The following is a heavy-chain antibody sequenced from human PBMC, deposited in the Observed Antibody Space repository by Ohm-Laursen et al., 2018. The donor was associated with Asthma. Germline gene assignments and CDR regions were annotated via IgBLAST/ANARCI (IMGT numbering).Heavy chain of an antibody. V-gene: IGHV1-18*01. D-gene: IGHD6-19*01. CDR2: ISAYNGNT. CDR3: ARDKLSSGWSTRGQGY. J-gene: IGHJ4*02. CDR1: GYSFTSYG. Sequence: PSVKPSRKPSGYSFTSYGITSVRQAPGHGLEWMGWISAYNGNTNYAQKLQGRVTMTTDTSTSTAYMELRSLRSDDTAVYYCARDKLSSGWSTRGQGYWGQGTLVTVAS.